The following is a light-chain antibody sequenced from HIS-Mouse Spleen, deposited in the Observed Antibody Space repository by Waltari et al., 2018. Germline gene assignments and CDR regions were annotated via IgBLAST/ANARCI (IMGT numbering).Light chain of an antibody. Sequence: DIVMTQSPLSLPVTPGEPASISCRSSQSLLHSNGYNYLDWYLQKQGQSPQLLIYLGSNRASGVPDRFSGSGSGTDFTLKISRVEAEDVGVYYCMQALQTPSTFGGGTKVEIK. CDR2: LGS. CDR3: MQALQTPST. CDR1: QSLLHSNGYNY. J-gene: IGKJ4*01. V-gene: IGKV2-28*01.